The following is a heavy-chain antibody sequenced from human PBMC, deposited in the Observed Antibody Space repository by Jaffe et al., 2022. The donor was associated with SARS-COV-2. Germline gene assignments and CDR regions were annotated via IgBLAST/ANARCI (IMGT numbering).Heavy chain of an antibody. Sequence: QLVESGGGLVQPGGSLRLSCAASGFTFSAYTMTWVRQAPGMGLEWISYITGSGNIIKYADSVKGRFTISRDNAKSSLYLQMNGLRDEDTAVYYCARDASSTWYEDWFDPWGQGTLVIVSS. CDR3: ARDASSTWYEDWFDP. J-gene: IGHJ5*02. V-gene: IGHV3-48*02. CDR1: GFTFSAYT. D-gene: IGHD6-13*01. CDR2: ITGSGNII.